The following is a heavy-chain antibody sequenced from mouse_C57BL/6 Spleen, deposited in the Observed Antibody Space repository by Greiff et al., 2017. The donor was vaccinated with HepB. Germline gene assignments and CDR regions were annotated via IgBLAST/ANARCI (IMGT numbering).Heavy chain of an antibody. D-gene: IGHD1-1*01. CDR1: GYAFSSSW. Sequence: VQLQQSGPELVKPGASVKISCKASGYAFSSSWMNWVKQRPGKGLEWIGRIYPGDGDTNYNGKFKGKATLTADKSSSTAYMQLSSLTSEDSAVYFCARSRGSSHYYAMDYWGQGTSVTVSS. V-gene: IGHV1-82*01. J-gene: IGHJ4*01. CDR2: IYPGDGDT. CDR3: ARSRGSSHYYAMDY.